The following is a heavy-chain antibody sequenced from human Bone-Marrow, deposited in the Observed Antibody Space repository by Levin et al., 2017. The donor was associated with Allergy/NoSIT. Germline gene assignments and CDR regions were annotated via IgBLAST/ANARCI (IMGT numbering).Heavy chain of an antibody. Sequence: SQTLSLTCAVSGTSISSHYWSWIRQSPGKGLEWIGYIFYSGSTNYNPSLESRVAISVDTSNKEVSLKLTSVTAADTAVYFCARVKTVTRLDYWGQGILVTVSS. V-gene: IGHV4-59*11. D-gene: IGHD4-17*01. CDR2: IFYSGST. CDR1: GTSISSHY. CDR3: ARVKTVTRLDY. J-gene: IGHJ4*02.